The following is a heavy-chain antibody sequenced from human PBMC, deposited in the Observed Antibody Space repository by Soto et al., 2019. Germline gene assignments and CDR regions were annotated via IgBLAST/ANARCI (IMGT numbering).Heavy chain of an antibody. D-gene: IGHD7-27*01. J-gene: IGHJ4*02. CDR3: TRDPALGLFDY. V-gene: IGHV3-74*01. Sequence: GSLRLSCAASRFTFTSYWMHWVRQAPGKGLVWVSRINSDGSSTNYADSVKGRFTISRDNAKNTLFLQMNSLRAEDTAVYYCTRDPALGLFDYWGQGTLVTVSS. CDR1: RFTFTSYW. CDR2: INSDGSST.